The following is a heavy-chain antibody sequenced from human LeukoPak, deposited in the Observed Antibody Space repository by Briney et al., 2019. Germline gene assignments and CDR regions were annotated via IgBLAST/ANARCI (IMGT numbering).Heavy chain of an antibody. Sequence: ASVTVSCKASGYTFTGYYIHWVRQAPGQGLERMGWINPNINGTNYAQKFQGRVTMTGDRSISTAYMELSRLRSDDTAVYYCARGTAIDYLTPDIWGQGTMVTVSS. V-gene: IGHV1-2*02. CDR2: INPNINGT. CDR1: GYTFTGYY. D-gene: IGHD2-21*02. J-gene: IGHJ3*02. CDR3: ARGTAIDYLTPDI.